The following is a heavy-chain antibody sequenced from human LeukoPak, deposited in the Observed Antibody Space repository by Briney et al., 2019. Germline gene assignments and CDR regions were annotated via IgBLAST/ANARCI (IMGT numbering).Heavy chain of an antibody. CDR1: GGSISSGGYY. CDR3: ARGGYDFWSGSDY. D-gene: IGHD3-3*01. J-gene: IGHJ4*02. CDR2: INHSGST. Sequence: SQTLSLTCTVSGGSISSGGYYWSWIRQPPGKGLEWIGYINHSGSTNYNPSLKSRVTISVDTSKNQFSLKLSSVTAADTAVYYCARGGYDFWSGSDYWGQGTLVTVSS. V-gene: IGHV4-30-2*01.